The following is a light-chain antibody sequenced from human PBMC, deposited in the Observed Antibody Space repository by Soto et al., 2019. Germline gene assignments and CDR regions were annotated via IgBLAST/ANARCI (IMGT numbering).Light chain of an antibody. CDR1: QSVSSY. J-gene: IGKJ4*01. CDR2: DAS. CDR3: QQRSNWPST. Sequence: EVVLTQSPATLSLSPGAIATLSCRASQSVSSYLGWYQQKPGQAPRLLIYDASNRATGIPARFSGSGSGTDFTLTISSLEPEDFAVYYCQQRSNWPSTFGGGTKVEIK. V-gene: IGKV3-11*01.